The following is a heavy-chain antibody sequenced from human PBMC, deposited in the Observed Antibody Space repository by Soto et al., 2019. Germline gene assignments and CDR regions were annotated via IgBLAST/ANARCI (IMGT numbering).Heavy chain of an antibody. Sequence: QVQLVQSGAEVKKPGSSVKVSCKASGGTFSSYAISWVRQAPGQGLEWMGGIIPIFGTANYAQKFQGRVAITADESTSTAYMELSSLRSEDTAVYYCAREVEMATIGSTYYFDYWGQGTLVTVSS. CDR3: AREVEMATIGSTYYFDY. J-gene: IGHJ4*02. CDR2: IIPIFGTA. V-gene: IGHV1-69*01. D-gene: IGHD5-12*01. CDR1: GGTFSSYA.